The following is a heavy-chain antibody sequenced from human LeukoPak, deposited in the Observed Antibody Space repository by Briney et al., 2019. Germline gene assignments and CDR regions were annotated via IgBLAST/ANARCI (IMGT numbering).Heavy chain of an antibody. J-gene: IGHJ6*02. CDR1: GFIFSSYG. CDR3: ARVGCSRNNCRPYSYYPMDV. D-gene: IGHD2-2*01. Sequence: GGSLRLSCAASGFIFSSYGMSWVRQASGKGLECVAVTCNDGSNKYYAKSVKGRFTMSRGNSKNTMYLKKNSLRVEDTAVYYCARVGCSRNNCRPYSYYPMDVWGQGTTVTVSS. CDR2: TCNDGSNK. V-gene: IGHV3-33*01.